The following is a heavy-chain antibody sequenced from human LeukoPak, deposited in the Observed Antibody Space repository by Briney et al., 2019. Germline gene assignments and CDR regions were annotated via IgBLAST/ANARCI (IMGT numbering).Heavy chain of an antibody. J-gene: IGHJ4*02. CDR1: GGSISSYY. CDR2: IYYSGST. D-gene: IGHD3-10*01. V-gene: IGHV4-59*01. CDR3: ANRWRSGSRTLDY. Sequence: SETLSLTCTVSGGSISSYYWSWIRQPPGKGLEWIGYIYYSGSTNYNPSLKSRVTISVDTSKNQFSLKLSSVTAADTAVYYCANRWRSGSRTLDYWGQGTLVTVSS.